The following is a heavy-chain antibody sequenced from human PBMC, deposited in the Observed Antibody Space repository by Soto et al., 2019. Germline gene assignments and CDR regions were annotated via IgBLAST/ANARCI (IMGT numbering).Heavy chain of an antibody. CDR3: AANWNFGLNF. V-gene: IGHV3-11*03. Sequence: LRLSCVASGFDFSDFHISWVRQAPGKGLEWISYISSSLGHTDYAESVKGRFTISRDNAKSSVFLEMSDLRSDDTAVYYCAANWNFGLNFWGQGTLVTVSS. J-gene: IGHJ4*02. CDR1: GFDFSDFH. CDR2: ISSSLGHT. D-gene: IGHD1-1*01.